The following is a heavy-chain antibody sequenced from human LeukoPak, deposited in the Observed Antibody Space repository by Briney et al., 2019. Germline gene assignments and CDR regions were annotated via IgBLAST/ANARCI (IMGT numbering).Heavy chain of an antibody. CDR2: INHSVST. CDR1: GGSFSGYY. V-gene: IGHV4-34*01. CDR3: ACSSTNYYYYGMDV. D-gene: IGHD2-2*01. Sequence: PSETLSLTCAVYGGSFSGYYWSWIRQPPGKGLEWIGEINHSVSTNYNPSLKSRVTISVDTSKNQFSLKLSSVTAADTAVYYCACSSTNYYYYGMDVWGQGTTVTVSS. J-gene: IGHJ6*02.